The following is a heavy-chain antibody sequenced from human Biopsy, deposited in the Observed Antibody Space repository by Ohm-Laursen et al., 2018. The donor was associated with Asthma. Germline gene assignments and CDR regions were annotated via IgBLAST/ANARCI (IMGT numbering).Heavy chain of an antibody. V-gene: IGHV3-53*01. Sequence: SLRLSCTASGFTVSTNGMSWVRQPPGKGLEWVSVIYSGGDTYYADSVQGRVTISRDNSKNTLSLQMNSLRAEDTAVYYCARAYGGSFFSGAFDIWGQGTMATVSS. CDR3: ARAYGGSFFSGAFDI. D-gene: IGHD4-23*01. J-gene: IGHJ3*02. CDR1: GFTVSTNG. CDR2: IYSGGDT.